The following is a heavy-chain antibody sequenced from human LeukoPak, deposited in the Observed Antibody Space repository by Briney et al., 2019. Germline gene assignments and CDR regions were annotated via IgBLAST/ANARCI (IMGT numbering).Heavy chain of an antibody. CDR3: ARDAKYYYGSRTYFFFEY. V-gene: IGHV4-61*02. D-gene: IGHD3-10*01. CDR1: GGSISSGSYY. CDR2: IYTSGST. J-gene: IGHJ4*02. Sequence: SQTLSLTCTVSGGSISSGSYYWSWIRQPAGKGLEWIGRIYTSGSTNYNPSLKSRVTMSIDTSKNQFSLKLSSITAADTAVYYCARDAKYYYGSRTYFFFEYWGQGTLLTVSS.